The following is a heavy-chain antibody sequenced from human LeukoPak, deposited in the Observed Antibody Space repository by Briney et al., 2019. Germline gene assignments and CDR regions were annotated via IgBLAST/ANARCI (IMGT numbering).Heavy chain of an antibody. Sequence: GGSLRLSCTASGFTFFTSHMHWVRQAPGKGLDWVAIVSYDGSNEYYAESVKGRFTISRDNAKNTLFLQMNSLRQEDTAVYYCARGVEVESSREFFDYWGQGTLVTVSS. D-gene: IGHD2-15*01. CDR3: ARGVEVESSREFFDY. CDR1: GFTFFTSH. V-gene: IGHV3-30-3*01. J-gene: IGHJ4*02. CDR2: VSYDGSNE.